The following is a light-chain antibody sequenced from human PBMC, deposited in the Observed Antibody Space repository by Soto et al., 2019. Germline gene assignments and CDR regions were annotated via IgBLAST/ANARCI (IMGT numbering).Light chain of an antibody. CDR2: DAS. CDR3: QWRSDWPPRLT. J-gene: IGKJ4*01. V-gene: IGKV3-11*01. CDR1: ESIGNY. Sequence: EVVLTQSPATLSLSPGERATLSCRASESIGNYLAWYQQKLGQAPKLLIYDASHRAIGIPGRFSGDGSGTDFTLTISSLVPEDVAVYYCQWRSDWPPRLTFGGGTKVEIK.